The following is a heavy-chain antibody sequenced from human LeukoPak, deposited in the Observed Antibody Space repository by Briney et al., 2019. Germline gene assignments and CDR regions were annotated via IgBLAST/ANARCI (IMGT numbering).Heavy chain of an antibody. V-gene: IGHV4-39*07. CDR2: IYYSGYT. CDR1: GGSISSSSYY. D-gene: IGHD3-22*01. Sequence: SETLSLTCTVSGGSISSSSYYWGWIRQPPGKGLEWIGSIYYSGYTFYNPSLKSRVTISVDTSKKQFSLKLSSVTAADTAVFYCASLTTADAFDIWGQGTMVTVSS. J-gene: IGHJ3*02. CDR3: ASLTTADAFDI.